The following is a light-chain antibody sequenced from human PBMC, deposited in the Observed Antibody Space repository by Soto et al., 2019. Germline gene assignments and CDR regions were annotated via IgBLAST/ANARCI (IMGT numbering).Light chain of an antibody. J-gene: IGLJ1*01. V-gene: IGLV3-21*04. Sequence: SNELTQPPSVSVAPGKTARITCGGNNIGSKSVHWYQQKPGQAPVLVIYYDSDRPSGIPERFSGSNSGNTATLTISRVEAGDEADYYCQLWDSSSDHYVFGTGTKLTVL. CDR2: YDS. CDR3: QLWDSSSDHYV. CDR1: NIGSKS.